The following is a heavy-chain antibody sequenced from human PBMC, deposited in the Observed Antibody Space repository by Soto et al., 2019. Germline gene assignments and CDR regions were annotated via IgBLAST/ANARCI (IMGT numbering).Heavy chain of an antibody. CDR2: IWYDGSNK. D-gene: IGHD2-21*02. CDR1: GFTFSSYG. Sequence: QVQLVESGGGVVQPGRSLRLSCAASGFTFSSYGMHWVRQAPGKGLEWVAVIWYDGSNKYYADSVKGRFTISRDNSKTALYLQMSSLRAEDTAVYYCARIMCGGDCYDFDSWGQGTMVTVSS. V-gene: IGHV3-33*01. J-gene: IGHJ4*02. CDR3: ARIMCGGDCYDFDS.